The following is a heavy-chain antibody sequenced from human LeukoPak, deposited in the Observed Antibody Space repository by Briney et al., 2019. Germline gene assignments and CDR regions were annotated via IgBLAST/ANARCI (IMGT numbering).Heavy chain of an antibody. CDR1: GFTFSSYA. D-gene: IGHD3-16*01. CDR2: ISGSGGTT. V-gene: IGHV3-23*01. J-gene: IGHJ4*02. CDR3: AKGALSARTLGFCDY. Sequence: PGGSLRLSCAASGFTFSSYAMSWVRQAPGKGLEWVSAISGSGGTTYYADSVKGRFTISRDNSKNTLYLRMNSLRAEDTAVYYCAKGALSARTLGFCDYWGQGTLVTVSS.